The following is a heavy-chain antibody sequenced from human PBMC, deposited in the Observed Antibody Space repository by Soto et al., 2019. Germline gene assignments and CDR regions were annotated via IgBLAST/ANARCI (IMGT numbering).Heavy chain of an antibody. V-gene: IGHV3-53*01. Sequence: GGSLRLSCAASGFTVSSNYMSWVRQAPGKGLEWVSVIYSGGSTYYADSVKGRFTISRDNSKNTLYLQMNSLRAEDTAVYYCARDRAHDYGDYGLSGYYYYGMDVWGQGTTVTVSS. CDR3: ARDRAHDYGDYGLSGYYYYGMDV. D-gene: IGHD4-17*01. CDR1: GFTVSSNY. J-gene: IGHJ6*02. CDR2: IYSGGST.